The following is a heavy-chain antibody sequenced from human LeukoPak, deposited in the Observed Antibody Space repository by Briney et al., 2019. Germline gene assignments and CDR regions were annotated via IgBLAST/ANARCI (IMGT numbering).Heavy chain of an antibody. D-gene: IGHD4-17*01. Sequence: GESLKISCKGSGYSFTSYWIGWVRQAPGQGLEWMGWISAYNGNTNYAQKLQGRVTMTTDTSTSTAYMELRSLRSDDTAVYYCARDLSYGWFDPWGQGTLVTVSS. J-gene: IGHJ5*02. CDR2: ISAYNGNT. CDR3: ARDLSYGWFDP. V-gene: IGHV1-18*04. CDR1: GYSFTSYW.